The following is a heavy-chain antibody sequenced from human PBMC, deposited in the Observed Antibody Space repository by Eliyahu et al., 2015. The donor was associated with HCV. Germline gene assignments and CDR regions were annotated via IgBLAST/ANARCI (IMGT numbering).Heavy chain of an antibody. CDR1: GGSFSGYY. J-gene: IGHJ4*02. CDR3: ARASISESMVVTAIRCFDY. D-gene: IGHD2-21*02. V-gene: IGHV4-34*01. Sequence: QVQLQQWGAGLLKPSETLSLTCAVYGGSFSGYYWSWIRQPPGKGLEWIGEINHSGSTNYNPSLKSRVTISVDTSKNQFSLKLSSVTAADTAVYYCARASISESMVVTAIRCFDYWGQGTLVTVSS. CDR2: INHSGST.